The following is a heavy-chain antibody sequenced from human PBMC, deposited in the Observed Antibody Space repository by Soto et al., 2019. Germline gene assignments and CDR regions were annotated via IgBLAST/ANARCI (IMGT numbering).Heavy chain of an antibody. CDR3: ARHEAGWYFDS. CDR2: IYYSGSS. D-gene: IGHD6-25*01. J-gene: IGHJ4*02. Sequence: SETLSLTCTVSRSSISSGTNYWAWIRQPSGKGLEWCANIYYSGSSFYNPSRKSRVTISLDTSKNQFSLKLRSVTAADTAVYYCARHEAGWYFDSWGQGTLVTVSS. V-gene: IGHV4-39*01. CDR1: RSSISSGTNY.